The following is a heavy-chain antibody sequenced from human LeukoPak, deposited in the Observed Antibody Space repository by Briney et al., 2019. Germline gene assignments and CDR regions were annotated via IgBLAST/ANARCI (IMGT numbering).Heavy chain of an antibody. Sequence: SETLSLTCTVSGGSISSGSYYWSWIRQPAGKGLEWIGRIYTSGSTDYNPSLKSRVTISVDTSKNQFSLKLSSVTAADTAVYYCARDGINYGGVDYFDYWGQGTLVTVSS. CDR1: GGSISSGSYY. CDR2: IYTSGST. D-gene: IGHD4-23*01. V-gene: IGHV4-61*02. J-gene: IGHJ4*02. CDR3: ARDGINYGGVDYFDY.